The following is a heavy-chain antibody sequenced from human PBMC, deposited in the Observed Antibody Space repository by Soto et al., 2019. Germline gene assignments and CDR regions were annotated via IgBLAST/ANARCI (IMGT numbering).Heavy chain of an antibody. CDR2: ISAYNGNT. J-gene: IGHJ4*02. D-gene: IGHD6-19*01. CDR1: GYTFTSYG. V-gene: IGHV1-18*01. Sequence: ASVKVSCKASGYTFTSYGISWVRQAPGQGLEWMGWISAYNGNTNYAQKLQSRVTMTTDTSTSTAYMELRSLRSDATAGYYCARDLAVGLVDYWGQGNLVTVSS. CDR3: ARDLAVGLVDY.